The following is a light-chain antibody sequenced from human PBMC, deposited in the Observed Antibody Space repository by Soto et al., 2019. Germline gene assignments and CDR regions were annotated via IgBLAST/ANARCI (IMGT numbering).Light chain of an antibody. Sequence: DIRMTQSPSTLSASVGDRVTITCRATQTVSSWLAWYQQKPGTAPKLLIYDASSLESGVPSRFSGSGSGTEFTLTISSLQPDDFATYYCQQYSHYSRTFGQGTKVDIK. CDR2: DAS. V-gene: IGKV1-5*01. J-gene: IGKJ1*01. CDR3: QQYSHYSRT. CDR1: QTVSSW.